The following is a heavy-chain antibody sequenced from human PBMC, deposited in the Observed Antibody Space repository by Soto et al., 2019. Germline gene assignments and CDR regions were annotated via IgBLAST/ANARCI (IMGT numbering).Heavy chain of an antibody. CDR1: GYTFTSYS. CDR3: ARSITMISRNAFDI. CDR2: ISAYNGNT. Sequence: GASVKVSCKASGYTFTSYSISWVRQAPGQGLEWMGWISAYNGNTNYAQKLQGRVTMTTDTSTSTAYMELRSLRSDDTAVYYCARSITMISRNAFDIWGQGTMVTVSS. V-gene: IGHV1-18*01. D-gene: IGHD3-22*01. J-gene: IGHJ3*02.